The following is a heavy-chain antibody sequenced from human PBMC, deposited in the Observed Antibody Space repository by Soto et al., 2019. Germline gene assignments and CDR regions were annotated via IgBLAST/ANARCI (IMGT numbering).Heavy chain of an antibody. V-gene: IGHV1-46*01. J-gene: IGHJ6*02. D-gene: IGHD3-22*01. Sequence: ASVKVSGNASGYTFTSYYMHRVRHAPVQRREWMGIIIPSGGTTSYAQKFQGIVTMTSDTSTSTVYMELSSLRSEDTAVYYFTTPQDSSGYFHKFYGMDVWGQGTTVTVSS. CDR2: IIPSGGTT. CDR3: TTPQDSSGYFHKFYGMDV. CDR1: GYTFTSYY.